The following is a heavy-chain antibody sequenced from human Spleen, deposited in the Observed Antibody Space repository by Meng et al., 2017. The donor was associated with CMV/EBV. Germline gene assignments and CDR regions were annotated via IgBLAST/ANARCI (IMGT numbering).Heavy chain of an antibody. D-gene: IGHD6-13*01. J-gene: IGHJ4*02. V-gene: IGHV3-23*03. CDR3: AKVRISWYGPLDS. CDR1: GFAFSSYV. CDR2: IYSGVTTT. Sequence: GESLKISCAASGFAFSSYVMSWVRQAPGKGLEWVSLIYSGVTTTYYADSVRGRFTISRDNSRDTLYLQLNSLRAEDTAVYFCAKVRISWYGPLDSWGQGTLVTVSS.